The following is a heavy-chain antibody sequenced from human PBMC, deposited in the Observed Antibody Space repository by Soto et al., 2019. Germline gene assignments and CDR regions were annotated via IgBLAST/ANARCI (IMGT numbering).Heavy chain of an antibody. Sequence: PGGSLILSCADSGFTFSSYRMNWVRQAPAKGLEWVAVISYDGSNKYYADSVKGRFTISRDNSKNTLYLQMNSLRAEDTAVYYCAKDLGWTNYYYGMDVWGQGTTVTVSS. CDR1: GFTFSSYR. CDR3: AKDLGWTNYYYGMDV. V-gene: IGHV3-30*18. CDR2: ISYDGSNK. J-gene: IGHJ6*02. D-gene: IGHD6-19*01.